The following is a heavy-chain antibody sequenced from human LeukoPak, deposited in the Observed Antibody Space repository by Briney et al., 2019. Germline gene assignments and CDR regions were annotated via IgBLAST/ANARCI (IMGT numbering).Heavy chain of an antibody. CDR3: ARGGGSSGWQTEHFDY. Sequence: SETLSLTCTVSGGSFSSGSYYWSWIRQPPGKGLEWIGYFYYSGSTNYNPSLKSRVAISVDTSKNQFSLKLSSVTAADTAVYYCARGGGSSGWQTEHFDYWGQGTLVTVSS. D-gene: IGHD6-19*01. J-gene: IGHJ4*02. CDR2: FYYSGST. V-gene: IGHV4-61*01. CDR1: GGSFSSGSYY.